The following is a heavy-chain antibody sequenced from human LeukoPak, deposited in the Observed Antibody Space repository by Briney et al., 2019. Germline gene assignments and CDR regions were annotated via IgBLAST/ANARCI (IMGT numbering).Heavy chain of an antibody. Sequence: SETLSLTCTVSGGSISNYYWSWIRQPAGKGLEWIGRLYTNGSTNCNPSLKRRVTMSVDTSKNQFSLKLSSVTAADTAVYYCARVDTAMVTDYWGQGTLATVSS. J-gene: IGHJ4*02. D-gene: IGHD5-18*01. CDR3: ARVDTAMVTDY. V-gene: IGHV4-4*07. CDR1: GGSISNYY. CDR2: LYTNGST.